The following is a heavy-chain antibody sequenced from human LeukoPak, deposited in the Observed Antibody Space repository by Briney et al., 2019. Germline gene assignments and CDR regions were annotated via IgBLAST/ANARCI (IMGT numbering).Heavy chain of an antibody. D-gene: IGHD7-27*01. CDR3: ARDPGGTWGFDY. CDR2: ISIYSGNT. Sequence: ASVKVSCKASGYTFTSHGLSWAREPPGQGLGWMGWISIYSGNTNYAQKFQDRISMTTDTYTSTAYMEMRSLKSDDTAVYYCARDPGGTWGFDYWGQGALVTVSS. CDR1: GYTFTSHG. V-gene: IGHV1-18*01. J-gene: IGHJ4*02.